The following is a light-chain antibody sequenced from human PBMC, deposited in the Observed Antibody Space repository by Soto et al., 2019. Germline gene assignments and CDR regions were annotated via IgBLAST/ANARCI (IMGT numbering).Light chain of an antibody. Sequence: DIQLTQSPSFLSASVEDRVTITCRASQGLSSYLAWYQQKPGKAPNLLIYAAFTLQSGVPSRFSGSGSGTEFTLTISSLQPEDFATYYCQQLKSYPITFGQGTRLEIK. CDR2: AAF. CDR3: QQLKSYPIT. CDR1: QGLSSY. V-gene: IGKV1-9*01. J-gene: IGKJ5*01.